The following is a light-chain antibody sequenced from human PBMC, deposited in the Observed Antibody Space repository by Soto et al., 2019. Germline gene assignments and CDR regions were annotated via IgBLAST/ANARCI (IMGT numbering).Light chain of an antibody. V-gene: IGLV2-14*01. CDR2: DVS. CDR1: SSDVGGYNY. Sequence: QSALTQPASVSGSPGQSITISCTGTSSDVGGYNYVSWYQQHPGKAPKLMIYDVSNRPSGVSNRFSGSKSGNTASLPISGLQAEDEADYYCSSYTSSSTRAVVFGGGTKLTVL. CDR3: SSYTSSSTRAVV. J-gene: IGLJ2*01.